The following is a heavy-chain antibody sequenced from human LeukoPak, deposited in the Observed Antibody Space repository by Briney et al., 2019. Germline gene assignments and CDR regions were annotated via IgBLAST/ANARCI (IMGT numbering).Heavy chain of an antibody. CDR1: GGSVSSAY. J-gene: IGHJ4*02. CDR3: ARGGELWCGELFFPFDY. V-gene: IGHV4-59*02. CDR2: IYYSGST. Sequence: SETLSLTCTVSGGSVSSAYCSWIRQPPGKGLEWIGYIYYSGSTNYNPSLKSRVTISVDTSQNQFSVELSSVTAADTAVYYCARGGELWCGELFFPFDYWGQGTLVTVSS. D-gene: IGHD3-10*01.